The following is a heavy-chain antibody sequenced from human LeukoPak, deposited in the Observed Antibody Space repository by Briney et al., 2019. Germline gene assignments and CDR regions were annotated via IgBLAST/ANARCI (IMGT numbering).Heavy chain of an antibody. V-gene: IGHV3-11*04. CDR2: ISSSGSSI. CDR1: GFTFSNAW. CDR3: ARQYYYDTSGYDAFDI. Sequence: GGSLRLSCAASGFTFSNAWMSWVRQAPGKGLEWVSYISSSGSSIYYADSVKGRFTISRDNAKNSLCLQMNSLRAEDTAVYYCARQYYYDTSGYDAFDIWGQGTMVTVSS. D-gene: IGHD3-22*01. J-gene: IGHJ3*02.